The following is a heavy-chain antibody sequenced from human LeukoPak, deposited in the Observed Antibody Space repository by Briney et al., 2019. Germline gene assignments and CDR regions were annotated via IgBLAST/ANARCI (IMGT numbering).Heavy chain of an antibody. D-gene: IGHD3/OR15-3a*01. Sequence: PGGSLRLSCTASGFTFGDHAMSWVRQAPGKGLEWVANIKQDGSEKYYVDSVKGRFTISRDNAKNSLYLQMNSLRAEDTAVYYCARGLDFWNTWGQGTLVTVSS. CDR2: IKQDGSEK. V-gene: IGHV3-7*01. CDR3: ARGLDFWNT. J-gene: IGHJ4*02. CDR1: GFTFGDHA.